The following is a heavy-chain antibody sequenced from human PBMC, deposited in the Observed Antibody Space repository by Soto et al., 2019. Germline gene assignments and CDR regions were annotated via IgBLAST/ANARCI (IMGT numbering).Heavy chain of an antibody. Sequence: LRLSCEASGFSFSTYSMHWVRQAPGKGLEWVSSIGRRSDIYYADSVKGRFTISRDNAKNSVSLQMNSLRDEDTAVYYCAREETAWPLAYGLDVWGQGTTVTVS. D-gene: IGHD2-21*02. CDR1: GFSFSTYS. CDR3: AREETAWPLAYGLDV. J-gene: IGHJ6*02. V-gene: IGHV3-21*01. CDR2: IGRRSDI.